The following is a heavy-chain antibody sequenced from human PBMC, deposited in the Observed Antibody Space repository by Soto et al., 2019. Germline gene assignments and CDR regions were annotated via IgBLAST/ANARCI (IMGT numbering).Heavy chain of an antibody. D-gene: IGHD3-10*01. J-gene: IGHJ6*02. CDR2: ISSSSSYI. CDR1: GFTFSSYS. CDR3: ARDVNRKGEIMNYGMDV. V-gene: IGHV3-21*01. Sequence: GGSLRLSCAASGFTFSSYSMNWVRQAPGKGLEWVSSISSSSSYIYYADSVKGRFTISRDNAKNSLYLQMNSLRAEDTAVYYCARDVNRKGEIMNYGMDVWGQGTTVTVSS.